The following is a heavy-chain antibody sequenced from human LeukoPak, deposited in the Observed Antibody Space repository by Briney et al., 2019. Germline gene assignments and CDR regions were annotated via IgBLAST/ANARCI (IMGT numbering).Heavy chain of an antibody. CDR3: AKMPQRSGSYCYRPPH. Sequence: PGGSLRLSCAASGFTFSSYAMSWVRQAPGKGLEWVSAISGSGGSTYYADSVKGRFTISRDNSKNTLYLQMNSLRAEDTAVYYCAKMPQRSGSYCYRPPHWGQGTLVTVSS. CDR1: GFTFSSYA. J-gene: IGHJ1*01. V-gene: IGHV3-23*01. D-gene: IGHD1-26*01. CDR2: ISGSGGST.